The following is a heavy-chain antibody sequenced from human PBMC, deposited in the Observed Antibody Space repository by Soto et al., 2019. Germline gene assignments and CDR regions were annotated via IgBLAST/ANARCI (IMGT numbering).Heavy chain of an antibody. V-gene: IGHV1-18*01. CDR1: GYTFTSYG. CDR2: ISAYNGNT. J-gene: IGHJ6*03. CDR3: ARSNGAYYYFWSGYYYYYYMDV. D-gene: IGHD3-3*01. Sequence: ASVKVSCKASGYTFTSYGISWVRQAPGQGLEWMGWISAYNGNTNYAQKLQGRVTMTTDTSTSTAYMELRSLRSDDTAVYYCARSNGAYYYFWSGYYYYYYMDVWAKRTTDTGSS.